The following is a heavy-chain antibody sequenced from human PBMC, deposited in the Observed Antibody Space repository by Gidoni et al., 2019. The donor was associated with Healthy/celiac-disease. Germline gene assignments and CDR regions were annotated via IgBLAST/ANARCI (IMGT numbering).Heavy chain of an antibody. Sequence: EVQLLESGGGLVQPGGSLRLSCAASGFTFSSYAMSWVRQAPGKGLEWVSAISGSGGSTYYADSVKGRFTISRDNSKNTLYLQMKSLRAEDTAVYYCAKDLWGYSSSPRLHMGAGLDYWGQGTLVTVSS. CDR1: GFTFSSYA. D-gene: IGHD6-6*01. J-gene: IGHJ4*02. CDR2: ISGSGGST. V-gene: IGHV3-23*01. CDR3: AKDLWGYSSSPRLHMGAGLDY.